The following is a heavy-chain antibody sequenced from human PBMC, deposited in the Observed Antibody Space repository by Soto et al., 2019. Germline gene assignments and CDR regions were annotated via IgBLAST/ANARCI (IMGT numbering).Heavy chain of an antibody. J-gene: IGHJ5*02. V-gene: IGHV4-39*01. CDR2: IYYSGST. CDR3: ARHSVSQQLVLSEWFDP. CDR1: GGSISSSSYY. D-gene: IGHD6-13*01. Sequence: SETLSLTCTVSGGSISSSSYYWGWIRQPPGKGLEWIGSIYYSGSTYYNPSLKSRVTISVDTSKNQFSLKLSSVTAADTAVYYCARHSVSQQLVLSEWFDPWGQGTLVTVSS.